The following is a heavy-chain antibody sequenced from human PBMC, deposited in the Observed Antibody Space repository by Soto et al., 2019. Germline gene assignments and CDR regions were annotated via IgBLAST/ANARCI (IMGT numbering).Heavy chain of an antibody. CDR1: GFTFSSYG. Sequence: PGGSLRLSCAASGFTFSSYGMHWVRQAPGKGLEWVAVISYDGSNKYYADSVKGRFTISRDNSKNTLYLQMNSLRAEDTAVYYCAKERRGYSGYEAAFDIWGQGTMVTVS. D-gene: IGHD5-12*01. CDR3: AKERRGYSGYEAAFDI. CDR2: ISYDGSNK. V-gene: IGHV3-30*18. J-gene: IGHJ3*02.